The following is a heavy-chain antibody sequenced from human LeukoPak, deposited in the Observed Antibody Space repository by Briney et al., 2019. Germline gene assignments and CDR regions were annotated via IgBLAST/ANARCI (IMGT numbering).Heavy chain of an antibody. CDR3: ARTCGSGSY. J-gene: IGHJ4*02. V-gene: IGHV4-39*01. D-gene: IGHD3-10*01. CDR2: IYYSGST. CDR1: GGSISSSSYY. Sequence: TSETLSLTCTVSGGSISSSSYYWGWIRQPPGKGLEWIGSIYYSGSTYYNPSLKSRVTISVDTSKNQFSLKLSSVTAADTAVYYCARTCGSGSYWGQGTLVTVSS.